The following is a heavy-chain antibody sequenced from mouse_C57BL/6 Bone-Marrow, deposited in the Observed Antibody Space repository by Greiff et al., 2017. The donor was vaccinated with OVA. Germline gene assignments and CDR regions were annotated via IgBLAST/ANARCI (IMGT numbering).Heavy chain of an antibody. CDR1: GFTFSDAW. D-gene: IGHD2-5*01. CDR2: IRNKANNHAT. Sequence: EVKLMESGGGLVQPGGSMKLSCAASGFTFSDAWMDWVRQSPEKGLERVAEIRNKANNHATYYAESVKGRFTISRDDSKSSVYLQMNSLRAEDTGIYYCTRGYSNFAYWGQGTLVTVSA. CDR3: TRGYSNFAY. V-gene: IGHV6-6*01. J-gene: IGHJ3*01.